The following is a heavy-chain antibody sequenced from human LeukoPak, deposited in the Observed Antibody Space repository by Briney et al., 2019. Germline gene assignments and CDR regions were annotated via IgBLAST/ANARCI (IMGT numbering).Heavy chain of an antibody. D-gene: IGHD2-21*01. CDR2: ISYNGSNK. CDR3: AKDPGYTCGYSFDY. CDR1: GFTYSSYG. V-gene: IGHV3-30*18. Sequence: PGRSLTLSCAASGFTYSSYGMHWVRQAPGKGLEWVAVISYNGSNKYYADSVKGRFTISRDNSEHTLYLEMNSLRGEDTAMYYCAKDPGYTCGYSFDYWGQGTLVTVSS. J-gene: IGHJ4*02.